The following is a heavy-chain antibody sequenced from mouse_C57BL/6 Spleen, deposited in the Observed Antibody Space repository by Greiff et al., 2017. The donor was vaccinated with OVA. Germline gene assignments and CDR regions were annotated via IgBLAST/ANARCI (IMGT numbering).Heavy chain of an antibody. CDR3: ASTGTGYFDV. D-gene: IGHD4-1*02. V-gene: IGHV1-80*01. Sequence: VKLKESGAELVKPGASVKISCKASGYAFSSYWMNWVKQRPGKGLEWIGQIYPGDGDTNYNGKFKGKATLTADKSSSTAYMQLSSLTSEDSAVYFCASTGTGYFDVWGTGTTVTVSS. J-gene: IGHJ1*03. CDR2: IYPGDGDT. CDR1: GYAFSSYW.